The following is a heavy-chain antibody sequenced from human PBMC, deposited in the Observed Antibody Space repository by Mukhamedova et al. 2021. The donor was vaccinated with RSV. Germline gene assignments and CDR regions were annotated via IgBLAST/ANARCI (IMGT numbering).Heavy chain of an antibody. J-gene: IGHJ4*01. Sequence: MGSGYTFTLYNIHWVRQAPGQGLEWMGWINAGNGNTKYSQRFQGRVTITSDTSATTAYMELSSLTSEDTAVYYCARSITGGDY. CDR2: INAGNGNT. V-gene: IGHV1-3*01. D-gene: IGHD6-6*01. CDR1: GYTFTLYN. CDR3: ARSITGGDY.